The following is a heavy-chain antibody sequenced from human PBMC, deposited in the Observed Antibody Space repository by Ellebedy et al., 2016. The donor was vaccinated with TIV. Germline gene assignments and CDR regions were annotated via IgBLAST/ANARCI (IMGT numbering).Heavy chain of an antibody. V-gene: IGHV3-30*18. CDR2: ISYDGSNK. D-gene: IGHD2-2*01. CDR1: GFTFSSYG. CDR3: AKGLGYCSSTSCYVGMDV. Sequence: GGSLRLXXAASGFTFSSYGMHWVRQAPGKGLEWVAVISYDGSNKYYADSVKGRFTISRDNSKNTLYLQMNSLRAEDTAVYYCAKGLGYCSSTSCYVGMDVWGQGTTVTVSS. J-gene: IGHJ6*02.